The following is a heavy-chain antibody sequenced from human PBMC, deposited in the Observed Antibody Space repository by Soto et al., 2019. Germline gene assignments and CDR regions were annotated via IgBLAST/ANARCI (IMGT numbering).Heavy chain of an antibody. CDR3: ANNRYGYIIYDY. V-gene: IGHV4-30-4*01. D-gene: IGHD5-18*01. J-gene: IGHJ4*02. CDR2: IYYSGST. Sequence: SETLSLTCTVSGGSISSGDYYWSWIRQPPGKGLEWIGYIYYSGSTYYNPSLKSRVTISVDTSKNQFSLKLSSVTAADTAVYYCANNRYGYIIYDYWGQGTLVTVSS. CDR1: GGSISSGDYY.